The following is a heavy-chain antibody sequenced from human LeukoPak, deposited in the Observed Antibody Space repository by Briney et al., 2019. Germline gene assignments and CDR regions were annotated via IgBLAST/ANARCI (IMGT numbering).Heavy chain of an antibody. V-gene: IGHV4-59*01. CDR2: IYYSGST. J-gene: IGHJ4*02. CDR3: ARAGIQLWQAKYYFDY. CDR1: GGSISSYY. D-gene: IGHD5-18*01. Sequence: SSETLSLTCTVSGGSISSYYWSWIRQPPGKGLEWIGYIYYSGSTNYNPSLKSRVTISVDTSKNQFSLKLSSVTAADTAVYYCARAGIQLWQAKYYFDYWGQGTLVTVSS.